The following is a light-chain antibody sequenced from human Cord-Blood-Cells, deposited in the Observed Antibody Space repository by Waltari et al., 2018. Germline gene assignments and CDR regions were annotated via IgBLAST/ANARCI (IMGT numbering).Light chain of an antibody. CDR3: QQSYSTPFT. CDR2: AAS. V-gene: IGKV1-39*01. CDR1: QSISSH. J-gene: IGKJ3*01. Sequence: DIQMTQSPSSLSASVGDRVTITCRASQSISSHLNWYQQKPGEVPKLLIYAASSLQSGVPSRFSGSGSGTDFTLTISSLQPEDFATYYCQQSYSTPFTFGPGTKVDIK.